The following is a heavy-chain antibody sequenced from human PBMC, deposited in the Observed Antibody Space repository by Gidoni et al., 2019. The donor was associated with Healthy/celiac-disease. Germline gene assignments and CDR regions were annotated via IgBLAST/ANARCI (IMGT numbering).Heavy chain of an antibody. CDR2: IGTAGDT. J-gene: IGHJ6*02. D-gene: IGHD4-4*01. Sequence: EVQLVESGGGLVQPGGSLRLSCAASGFPFRSYDMHWVRQATGKGLEWVSAIGTAGDTYYPGSVKGRFTISREKAKNSLYLQMNSLRAGDTAVYYCARDGGSNSRPGYYYGMDVWGQGTTVTVSS. V-gene: IGHV3-13*01. CDR3: ARDGGSNSRPGYYYGMDV. CDR1: GFPFRSYD.